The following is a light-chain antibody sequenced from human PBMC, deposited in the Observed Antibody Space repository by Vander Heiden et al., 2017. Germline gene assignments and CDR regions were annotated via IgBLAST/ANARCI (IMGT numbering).Light chain of an antibody. CDR1: SSDVGGYSQ. CDR2: EVS. Sequence: QSVLTQPPPASGSPGQSATISCTGTSSDVGGYSQVSWYQQHPGKAPKLMIFEVSKRPSGVPDRFSGSKSGNTASLTVSGLQAEDEADYYCSSYAGSNNLVFGGGTKLTVL. J-gene: IGLJ2*01. CDR3: SSYAGSNNLV. V-gene: IGLV2-8*01.